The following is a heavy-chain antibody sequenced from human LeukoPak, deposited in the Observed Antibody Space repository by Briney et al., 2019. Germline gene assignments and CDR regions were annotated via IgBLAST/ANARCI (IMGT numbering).Heavy chain of an antibody. D-gene: IGHD3-22*01. J-gene: IGHJ4*02. V-gene: IGHV3-7*01. CDR1: GFTFCNYW. Sequence: GGSLRLSCVASGFTFCNYWMSWVRQAPGKGREWVANIQKDGSEKHYVASVEGRFTISRDNAENSLFLQLNSLRVGDTAVYYCVRLWDSSGFFGYWGQGALVTVSS. CDR3: VRLWDSSGFFGY. CDR2: IQKDGSEK.